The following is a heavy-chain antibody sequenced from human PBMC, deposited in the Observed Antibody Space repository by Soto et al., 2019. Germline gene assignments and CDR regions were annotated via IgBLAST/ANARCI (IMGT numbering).Heavy chain of an antibody. J-gene: IGHJ6*02. V-gene: IGHV3-48*02. D-gene: IGHD3-3*01. Sequence: GGSLRLSCAASGFTFSSYSMNWVRQAPGKGLEWVSYISSSSSTIYYADSVKGRFTISRDNAKNSLYLQMNSLRDEDTAVYYCARVQEWFQDPAKDYYYGMDVWGQGTTVTVSS. CDR1: GFTFSSYS. CDR2: ISSSSSTI. CDR3: ARVQEWFQDPAKDYYYGMDV.